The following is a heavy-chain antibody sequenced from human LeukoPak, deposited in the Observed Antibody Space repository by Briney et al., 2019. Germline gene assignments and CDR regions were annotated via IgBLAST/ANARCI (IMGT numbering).Heavy chain of an antibody. CDR2: INPNSGGT. J-gene: IGHJ4*02. Sequence: APVKSSCKASGYTFTAYYMHWARQAPGQGREWMRLINPNSGGTNYEQKFQGRVTMPRDTSITTAYMELSRLRSDDTAVYYCARGLYCSTTSCSIRWGQGTLVTVSS. CDR3: ARGLYCSTTSCSIR. D-gene: IGHD2-2*01. V-gene: IGHV1-2*02. CDR1: GYTFTAYY.